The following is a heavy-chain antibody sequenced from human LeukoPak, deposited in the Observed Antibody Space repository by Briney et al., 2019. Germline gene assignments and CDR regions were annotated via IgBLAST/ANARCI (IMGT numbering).Heavy chain of an antibody. CDR1: GGTLSSYA. CDR3: ARVNFAIFGVVIIQDYYYYGMDV. D-gene: IGHD3-3*01. V-gene: IGHV1-69*13. Sequence: SVKVSCKASGGTLSSYAISWVRQAPGQGLEWMGGIIPIFGTANYAQKFQGRVTITADESTSTAYMELSSLRSEDTAVYYCARVNFAIFGVVIIQDYYYYGMDVWGQGTTVTVSS. J-gene: IGHJ6*02. CDR2: IIPIFGTA.